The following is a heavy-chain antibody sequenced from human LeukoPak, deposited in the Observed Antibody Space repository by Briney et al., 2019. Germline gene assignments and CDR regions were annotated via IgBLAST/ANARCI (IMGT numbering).Heavy chain of an antibody. J-gene: IGHJ4*02. Sequence: GGSLRLSCAASGFTFSSYGMSWVRQAPGKGLEWVAFIRYDGSNKYYADSVKGRFTISRDNSKNTLYLQMNSLRAEDTAVYYCARDSGSGWTFDYWGQGTLVTVSS. CDR2: IRYDGSNK. CDR1: GFTFSSYG. CDR3: ARDSGSGWTFDY. V-gene: IGHV3-30*02. D-gene: IGHD6-19*01.